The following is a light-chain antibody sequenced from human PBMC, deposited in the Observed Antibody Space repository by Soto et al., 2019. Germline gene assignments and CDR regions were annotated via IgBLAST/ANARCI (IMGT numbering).Light chain of an antibody. Sequence: QSALTQPASVSGSPGQSITISGTGTSSDVGGYNYVSWFQQHPDKAPKLVIYEVTHRPSGFSDRFSGSKSGNTAFLTISGLRTEDESDYYCSSYANTNTDVFGTGTKVTVL. CDR3: SSYANTNTDV. CDR1: SSDVGGYNY. J-gene: IGLJ1*01. CDR2: EVT. V-gene: IGLV2-14*01.